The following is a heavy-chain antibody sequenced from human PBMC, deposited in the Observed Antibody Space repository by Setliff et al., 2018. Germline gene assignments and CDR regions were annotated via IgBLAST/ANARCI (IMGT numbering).Heavy chain of an antibody. Sequence: PGGSLRLSCVASGFTFSNYEFNWVRQAPGKGLEWIASTYYSGNTYYNPSLKSRVTISVDTSKNQFSLKLSSVTAADTAVYYCARGRAGHSGHWGQGTLVTVSS. CDR1: GFTFSNYEF. CDR3: ARGRAGHSGH. V-gene: IGHV4-38-2*01. J-gene: IGHJ4*02. D-gene: IGHD6-19*01. CDR2: TYYSGNT.